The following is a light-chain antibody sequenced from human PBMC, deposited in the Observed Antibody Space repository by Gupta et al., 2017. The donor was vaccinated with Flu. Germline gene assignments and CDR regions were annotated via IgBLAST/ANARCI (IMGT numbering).Light chain of an antibody. V-gene: IGKV2-28*01. CDR3: MQALQTG. CDR1: QSLLHSDGYNY. J-gene: IGKJ2*03. Sequence: ASISCRSSQSLLHSDGYNYLDWYLQKPGQSPQLLIYLGSNRASGVPDRFSGSGSGTDFTLKISRVEAEDVWVYYCMQALQTGFGQGTKLEIK. CDR2: LGS.